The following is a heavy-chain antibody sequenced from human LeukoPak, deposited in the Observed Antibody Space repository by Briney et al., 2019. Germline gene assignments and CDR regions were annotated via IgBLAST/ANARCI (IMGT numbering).Heavy chain of an antibody. D-gene: IGHD2-21*02. V-gene: IGHV4-4*07. J-gene: IGHJ6*03. CDR2: IYSSVST. Sequence: PSGTLSLTCTVSGGSISIYYWSWIRQPAGKGLEWVWRIYSSVSTTYNPSVKSRVTISVDKSKNQFSRRLSSVTAADTAVYYCARAGFGDYYYYYYMDVWGKGTTGTVSS. CDR3: ARAGFGDYYYYYYMDV. CDR1: GGSISIYY.